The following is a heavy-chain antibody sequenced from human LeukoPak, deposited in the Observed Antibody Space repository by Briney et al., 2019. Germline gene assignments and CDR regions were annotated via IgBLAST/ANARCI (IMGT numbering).Heavy chain of an antibody. CDR1: GDSISGVY. V-gene: IGHV4-59*08. Sequence: SETLSLTCTVSGDSISGVYWSWIRQPPGKGLEWIGYVYYSGDTNYNPSLKSRVTMSLDTSKNQVSLRLSSVTAADTAVYYCARHPFATPFDHWGRGILLTVSS. CDR3: ARHPFATPFDH. D-gene: IGHD2-15*01. J-gene: IGHJ4*02. CDR2: VYYSGDT.